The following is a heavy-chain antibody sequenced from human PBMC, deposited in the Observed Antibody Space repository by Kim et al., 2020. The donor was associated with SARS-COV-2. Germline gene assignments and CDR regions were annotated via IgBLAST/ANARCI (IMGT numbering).Heavy chain of an antibody. D-gene: IGHD6-19*01. CDR2: IYHSGST. V-gene: IGHV4-4*02. CDR3: ARTSKSGREAVAHFDY. J-gene: IGHJ4*02. CDR1: GGSISSSNW. Sequence: SETLSLTCAVSGGSISSSNWWSWVRQPPGKGLEWIGEIYHSGSTNYNPSLKSRVTISVDKSKNQFSLKLSSVTAADTAVYYCARTSKSGREAVAHFDYWGQGTLVTVSS.